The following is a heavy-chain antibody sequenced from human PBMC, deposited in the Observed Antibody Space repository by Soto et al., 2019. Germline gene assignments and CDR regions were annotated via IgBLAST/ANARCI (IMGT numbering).Heavy chain of an antibody. V-gene: IGHV3-30-3*01. J-gene: IGHJ4*02. CDR1: GFTFSSYA. D-gene: IGHD3-22*01. CDR3: ARVHYYDSRGFDY. CDR2: ISYDGSNK. Sequence: GGSLRLSCAASGFTFSSYAMHWVRQAPGKGLEWVAVISYDGSNKYYADSVKGRFTISRDNSKNTLYLQMNSLRAEDTAVYYCARVHYYDSRGFDYWGQGTLVTVSS.